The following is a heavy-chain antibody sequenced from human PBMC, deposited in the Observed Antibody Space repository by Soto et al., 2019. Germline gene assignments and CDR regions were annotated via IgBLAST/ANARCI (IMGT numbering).Heavy chain of an antibody. CDR2: IYYSGST. D-gene: IGHD6-19*01. Sequence: SETLSLTCTVSGGSVSSGSYYWSWIRQPPGKGLEWIGYIYYSGSTNYNPSLKSRVTISVDTSKNQFSLKLSSVTAADTAVYYCARRTIAVAGTDSFDPWGQGTLFTVSS. CDR3: ARRTIAVAGTDSFDP. V-gene: IGHV4-61*01. J-gene: IGHJ5*02. CDR1: GGSVSSGSYY.